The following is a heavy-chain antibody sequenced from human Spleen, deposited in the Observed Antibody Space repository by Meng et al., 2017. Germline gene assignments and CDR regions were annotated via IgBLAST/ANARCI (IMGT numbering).Heavy chain of an antibody. CDR1: GCSISSGGYY. CDR3: ARDLSGYGWFDP. J-gene: IGHJ5*02. V-gene: IGHV4-31*01. CDR2: FYYSGST. Sequence: QVQLQQWGAGLLKPSETLSLTCTVSGCSISSGGYYWSWIRQHPGKGLEWIGYFYYSGSTYYNPSLKSLVTISLDTSKNQFSLKLSSVTAADTAVYYCARDLSGYGWFDPWGQGTLVTVSS. D-gene: IGHD5-18*01.